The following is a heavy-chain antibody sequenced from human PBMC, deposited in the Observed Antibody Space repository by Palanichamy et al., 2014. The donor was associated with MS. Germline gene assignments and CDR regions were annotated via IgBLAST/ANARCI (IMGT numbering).Heavy chain of an antibody. D-gene: IGHD6-19*01. Sequence: VQPGGSLRLSCAASGFSFSSYWMTWVRQAPGKGLEWVANINQGAGAKHYVDSVKGRFTISRDDAKNSLYLQMNSLRAEDTAVYYCAKIGYSGWNFDYWGQGTLVTVSS. J-gene: IGHJ4*02. CDR3: AKIGYSGWNFDY. CDR2: INQGAGAK. CDR1: GFSFSSYW. V-gene: IGHV3-7*01.